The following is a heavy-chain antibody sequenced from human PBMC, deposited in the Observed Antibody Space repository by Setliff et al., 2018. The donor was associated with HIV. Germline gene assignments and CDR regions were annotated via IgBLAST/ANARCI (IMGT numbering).Heavy chain of an antibody. Sequence: GESLKISWKGSGYIFANYWIGWVRQMPGEGLEWMGIIYPGNSDTRYRPSFQGQVTVSADKSINTAYLQWSSLKASDTAMYYCTRFFGRSGWTDVDYWGQGTLVTVSS. CDR2: IYPGNSDT. CDR1: GYIFANYW. CDR3: TRFFGRSGWTDVDY. V-gene: IGHV5-51*01. J-gene: IGHJ4*02. D-gene: IGHD6-19*01.